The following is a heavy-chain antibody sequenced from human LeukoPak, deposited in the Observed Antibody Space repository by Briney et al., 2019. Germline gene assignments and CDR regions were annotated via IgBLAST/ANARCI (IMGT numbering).Heavy chain of an antibody. J-gene: IGHJ4*02. Sequence: SETLSLTCTVSGGSISSGSYYWGWIRQPPGKGLEWIGSIYYSGSTYYNPSLKSRVTISVDTSKNQFSLKLSSVTAADTAVYYCSVLRYFDWLYYWGQGALVTVSS. CDR1: GGSISSGSYY. D-gene: IGHD3-9*01. CDR2: IYYSGST. V-gene: IGHV4-39*01. CDR3: SVLRYFDWLYY.